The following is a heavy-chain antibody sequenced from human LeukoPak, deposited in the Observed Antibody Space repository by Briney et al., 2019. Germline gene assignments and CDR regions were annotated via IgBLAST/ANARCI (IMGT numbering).Heavy chain of an antibody. CDR2: IITIFGTA. CDR3: ARGGSLAAAPHLYYFDY. J-gene: IGHJ4*02. V-gene: IGHV1-69*05. D-gene: IGHD6-19*01. Sequence: SVKVSCKASGGTFSSYAISWVRQAPGQGLEWMGGIITIFGTATYAQKFQGRVTMTRDTSTSTVYMELSSLRSEDTAVYYCARGGSLAAAPHLYYFDYWGQGSLVTVSS. CDR1: GGTFSSYA.